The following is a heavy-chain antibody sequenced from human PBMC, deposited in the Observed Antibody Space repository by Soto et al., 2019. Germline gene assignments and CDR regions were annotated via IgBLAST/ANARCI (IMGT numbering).Heavy chain of an antibody. V-gene: IGHV3-74*01. CDR2: INADGSST. D-gene: IGHD3-22*01. CDR1: GFTFNSYW. CDR3: AKDGISYYDSSGY. J-gene: IGHJ4*02. Sequence: PGGSLRLSCAASGFTFNSYWMHWVRQAPGKGLVWVSRINADGSSTSCADSVKGRFTVSRDNSKNTLYLQMNSLRAEDTAVYYCAKDGISYYDSSGYWGQGTLVTVSS.